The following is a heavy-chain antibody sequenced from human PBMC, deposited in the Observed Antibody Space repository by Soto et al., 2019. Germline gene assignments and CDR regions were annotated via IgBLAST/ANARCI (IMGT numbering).Heavy chain of an antibody. D-gene: IGHD4-4*01. CDR3: ARGHLPGGNSFYFDY. Sequence: PLQLMPVRWSVSWGSIGDHYGRRIIKKQGKGLEWIGEISHSGNTNYNPSLKSRVTISVDTSKNQFSLNLSSVTAADTADYYCARGHLPGGNSFYFDYWGQGSRVTVSS. CDR2: ISHSGNT. J-gene: IGHJ4*02. V-gene: IGHV4-34*01. CDR1: WGSIGDHY.